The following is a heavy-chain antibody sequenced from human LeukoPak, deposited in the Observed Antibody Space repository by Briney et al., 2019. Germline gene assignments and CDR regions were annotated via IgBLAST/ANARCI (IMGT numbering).Heavy chain of an antibody. J-gene: IGHJ4*02. CDR3: ARGGGSDDLGY. Sequence: PGGSLRLSCAASGFTFSSYSMNWVRQAPGKGLEWVSNINNNSSDKYYADSVKGRFTISRDNAKNSLYLQMNSLRAEDTAVYYCARGGGSDDLGYWGQGTLVTVSS. CDR1: GFTFSSYS. V-gene: IGHV3-21*01. CDR2: INNNSSDK. D-gene: IGHD1-26*01.